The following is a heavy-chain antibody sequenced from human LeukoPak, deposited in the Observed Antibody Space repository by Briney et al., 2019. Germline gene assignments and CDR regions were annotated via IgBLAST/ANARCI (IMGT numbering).Heavy chain of an antibody. Sequence: ASVKVSCTASGYTFTSYDINWVRQATGQGLEWMGWMNPNSGNTGYAQKFQGRVTMTRNTSISTAYMELSSLRSEDTAVYYCARGGYCSSTSCYTENWFDPWGQGTLVTVSS. CDR2: MNPNSGNT. CDR1: GYTFTSYD. V-gene: IGHV1-8*01. D-gene: IGHD2-2*02. CDR3: ARGGYCSSTSCYTENWFDP. J-gene: IGHJ5*02.